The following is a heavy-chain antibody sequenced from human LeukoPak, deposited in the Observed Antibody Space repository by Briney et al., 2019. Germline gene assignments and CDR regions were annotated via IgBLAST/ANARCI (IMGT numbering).Heavy chain of an antibody. J-gene: IGHJ4*02. CDR2: IYHSGST. CDR1: GGSISSGGYY. D-gene: IGHD1-14*01. CDR3: ARDPELEF. Sequence: SETLSLTCTVSGGSISSGGYYWSWIRQPPGKGLEWIGYIYHSGSTYYNPSLKSRVTISVDRSKNQFSLRLTSVTAADTAVYYCARDPELEFWGQGILVTVSS. V-gene: IGHV4-30-2*01.